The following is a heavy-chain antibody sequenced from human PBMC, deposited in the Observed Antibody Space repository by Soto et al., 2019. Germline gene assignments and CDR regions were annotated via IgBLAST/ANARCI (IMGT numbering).Heavy chain of an antibody. CDR1: GGSISSGGYY. V-gene: IGHV4-31*03. CDR3: VISSGYADWFDP. D-gene: IGHD3-22*01. CDR2: IYYSGST. Sequence: QVQLQESGPGLVKPSQTLSLTCTVSGGSISSGGYYWSWIRQHPGKGLEWIAYIYYSGSTYYNPSLRSRVTISVETSKNQFSLTLRSVTAADTAVYYCVISSGYADWFDPWGQGTLVTVSS. J-gene: IGHJ5*02.